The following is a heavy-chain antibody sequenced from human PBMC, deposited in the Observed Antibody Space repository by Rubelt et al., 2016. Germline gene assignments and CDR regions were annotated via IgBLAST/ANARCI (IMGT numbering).Heavy chain of an antibody. J-gene: IGHJ5*02. CDR1: GYTFTSYG. CDR2: MDPNSGNT. D-gene: IGHD2-21*02. V-gene: IGHV1-8*01. Sequence: QVQLVQSGAEVKNPGASVKVSCKASGYTFTSYGLNWVRQATGQGLEWMGWMDPNSGNTGYAQKFQGRITMTRNTSIGTAYMELNTLGSEDSAVYYWARVPYCGVDCPNWFDPWGQGTLVTVSS. CDR3: ARVPYCGVDCPNWFDP.